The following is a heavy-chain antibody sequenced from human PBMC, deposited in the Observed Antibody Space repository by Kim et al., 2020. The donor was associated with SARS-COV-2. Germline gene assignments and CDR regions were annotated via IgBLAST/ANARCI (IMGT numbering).Heavy chain of an antibody. J-gene: IGHJ4*02. CDR3: ARTVSGSYYVEYYFDY. CDR2: INAGNGNT. D-gene: IGHD1-26*01. Sequence: ASVKVSCKASGYTFTSYAMHWVRQAPGQRLEWMGWINAGNGNTKYSPKFQGRVTITRDTSASTAYMELSSLRSEDTAVYYCARTVSGSYYVEYYFDYWGQGTLVTVSS. CDR1: GYTFTSYA. V-gene: IGHV1-3*01.